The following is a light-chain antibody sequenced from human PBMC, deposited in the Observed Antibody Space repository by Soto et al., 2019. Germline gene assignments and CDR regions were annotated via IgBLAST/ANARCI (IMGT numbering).Light chain of an antibody. Sequence: DIQMTQSPSSLSASLGDRVTITCRASQGIGVYLAWFQQKPGKVPKLLIYAASALQSGVPSRFSGSGSATDFTLTISSLQPEDIATYYCQKYNSAPLTFGGGTKVDIK. J-gene: IGKJ4*01. V-gene: IGKV1-27*01. CDR3: QKYNSAPLT. CDR1: QGIGVY. CDR2: AAS.